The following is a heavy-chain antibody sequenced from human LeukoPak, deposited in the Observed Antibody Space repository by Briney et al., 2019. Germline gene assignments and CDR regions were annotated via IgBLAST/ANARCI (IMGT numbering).Heavy chain of an antibody. CDR3: ARRVRSGFFDN. V-gene: IGHV3-7*01. Sequence: GGSLRLSCAASGFSFSTYWMNWVRQAPGRGLEWVANIKRDGSEKYYVDSVKGRFTISRDNAKNSLYLQLNSLRAEDTAVYYCARRVRSGFFDNWGQGTLVTVSS. J-gene: IGHJ4*02. D-gene: IGHD3-3*01. CDR1: GFSFSTYW. CDR2: IKRDGSEK.